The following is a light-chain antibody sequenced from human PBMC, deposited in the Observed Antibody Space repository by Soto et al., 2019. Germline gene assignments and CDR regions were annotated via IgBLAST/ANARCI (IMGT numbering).Light chain of an antibody. CDR2: GAS. CDR3: QQYGSSPYT. Sequence: EIVLTQSPGTLSLSPGERATLSCRASQSVSSSYLAWYQQKPGQSPRLLIYGASSRATSIPDRFSGSGSGTDFTLTISRLEPADFAVYYCQQYGSSPYTVGQGTKLEIK. V-gene: IGKV3-20*01. J-gene: IGKJ2*01. CDR1: QSVSSSY.